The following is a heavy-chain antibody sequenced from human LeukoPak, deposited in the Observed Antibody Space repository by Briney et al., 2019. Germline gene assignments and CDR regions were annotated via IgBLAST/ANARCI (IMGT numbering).Heavy chain of an antibody. Sequence: GESLKISRKGSGYSFTSYWIGLVRQMPGKGLGGVGIIYPGDSDTRYHPSFQGQVTISADKPIRTAYLQWRSLKASDPALYYWGRSGLVTFYLYMEGRGTGATVTVSS. V-gene: IGHV5-51*04. J-gene: IGHJ6*03. CDR2: IYPGDSDT. CDR1: GYSFTSYW. CDR3: GRSGLVTFYLYMEG. D-gene: IGHD3/OR15-3a*01.